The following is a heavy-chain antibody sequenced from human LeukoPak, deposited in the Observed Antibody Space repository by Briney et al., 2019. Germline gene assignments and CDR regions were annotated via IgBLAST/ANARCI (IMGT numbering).Heavy chain of an antibody. CDR3: ARVGDYGGNLEYYFDY. CDR1: GCTFTGYY. CDR2: INPNSGGT. V-gene: IGHV1-2*02. Sequence: ASVKVSCKASGCTFTGYYMHWVRQAPGQGLEWMGWINPNSGGTNYAQKFQGRVTMTSDTSISTAYMELSRLRSDDTAVYYCARVGDYGGNLEYYFDYWGQGTLVTVSS. D-gene: IGHD4-23*01. J-gene: IGHJ4*02.